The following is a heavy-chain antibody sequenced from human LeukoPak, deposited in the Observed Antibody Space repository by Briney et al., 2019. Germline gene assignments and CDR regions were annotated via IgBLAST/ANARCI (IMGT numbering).Heavy chain of an antibody. D-gene: IGHD6-19*01. V-gene: IGHV4-38-2*01. Sequence: SETLSLTCAVSGYSISSGYYWGWIRQPPGKGLEWTGSIYHSGSTYYNPSLKSRVTISVDTSKNQFSLKLSSVTAADTAVYYCARAHSSGWTFDYWGQGTLVTVSS. CDR2: IYHSGST. CDR1: GYSISSGYY. J-gene: IGHJ4*02. CDR3: ARAHSSGWTFDY.